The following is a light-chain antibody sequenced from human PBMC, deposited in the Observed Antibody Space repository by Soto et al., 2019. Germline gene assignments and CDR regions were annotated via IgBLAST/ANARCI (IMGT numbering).Light chain of an antibody. Sequence: DIQMTQSPSSLSASVGDRVTITCQASQDISNYLNWYQQTAGKAPKLLIYDASNVETRVPSRFSGSGSGTDFTITISSLQPEDIAIYYCQQYDNLPRTFCQGTKLEIK. CDR2: DAS. CDR3: QQYDNLPRT. V-gene: IGKV1-33*01. CDR1: QDISNY. J-gene: IGKJ2*01.